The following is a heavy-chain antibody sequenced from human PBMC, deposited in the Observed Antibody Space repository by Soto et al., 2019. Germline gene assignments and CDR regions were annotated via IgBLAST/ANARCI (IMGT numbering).Heavy chain of an antibody. V-gene: IGHV3-73*02. Sequence: EVQLVESGGGLVQPGGSLKLSCAASGFTFSGSAMHWVRQASGKGLEWVGRIRSKANSYATAYAASVKGRFTISRDDSKNTAYLQMNSLKTEDTAVYYCTADTAMINYGMDVWGQGTTVTVSS. J-gene: IGHJ6*02. CDR2: IRSKANSYAT. D-gene: IGHD5-18*01. CDR1: GFTFSGSA. CDR3: TADTAMINYGMDV.